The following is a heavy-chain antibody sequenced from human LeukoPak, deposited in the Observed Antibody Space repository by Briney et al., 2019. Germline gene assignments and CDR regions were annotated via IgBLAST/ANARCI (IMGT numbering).Heavy chain of an antibody. J-gene: IGHJ5*02. D-gene: IGHD4-17*01. CDR1: GFTFSTNA. CDR3: ATSRNKYGDYVWFDP. Sequence: GGSLRLSCLTSGFTFSTNAMSWVRQAPGKGLEWISGISGSGASTYYADSVTGRFTISRDNSRNTLYLQMNSLRSEDTAVYYCATSRNKYGDYVWFDPWGQGTLVTVSS. V-gene: IGHV3-23*01. CDR2: ISGSGAST.